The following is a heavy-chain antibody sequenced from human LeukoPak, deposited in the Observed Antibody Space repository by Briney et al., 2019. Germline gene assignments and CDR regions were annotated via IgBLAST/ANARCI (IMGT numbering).Heavy chain of an antibody. CDR3: GKDGSLSGIYYIDV. J-gene: IGHJ6*03. CDR2: IWFDGSDK. V-gene: IGHV3-33*06. CDR1: GFTFSRSA. Sequence: GGSLRLSCAASGFTFSRSAMQWVRQAPGKGLEWVAAIWFDGSDKFYADSVKGRFTISRDNSKSTLYLQMNSLRAEDTAMYYCGKDGSLSGIYYIDVWAKGPRSPFP. D-gene: IGHD3-10*01.